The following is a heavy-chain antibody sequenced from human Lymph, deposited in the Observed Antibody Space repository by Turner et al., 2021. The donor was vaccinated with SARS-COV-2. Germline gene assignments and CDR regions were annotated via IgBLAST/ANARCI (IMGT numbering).Heavy chain of an antibody. Sequence: QVQLVQSGAEVKKPGASVKVSCKVSGYTLTELSMHWVRQAPGKGLEWMGGLDPEDGEIIYAQKFQGRVTMTDDTSTDTAYMELSSLRSEDTAVYYCATVLWTGSSCYYYGMDVWGQGTTVTVSS. CDR2: LDPEDGEI. CDR3: ATVLWTGSSCYYYGMDV. CDR1: GYTLTELS. J-gene: IGHJ6*02. D-gene: IGHD2-15*01. V-gene: IGHV1-24*01.